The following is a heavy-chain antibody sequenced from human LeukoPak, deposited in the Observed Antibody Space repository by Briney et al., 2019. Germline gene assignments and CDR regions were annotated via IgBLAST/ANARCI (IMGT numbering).Heavy chain of an antibody. CDR3: VRVNV. J-gene: IGHJ6*02. V-gene: IGHV3-7*01. CDR2: IKQDGSEK. CDR1: GFTFSSYW. Sequence: QSGGSLRLSCAAPGFTFSSYWMSWVRQAPGKGLEWVANIKQDGSEKYYVDSVKGRFTISRDNAKNSLYLEMNSLRAEDTAVYYCVRVNVWGQGTTVTVSS.